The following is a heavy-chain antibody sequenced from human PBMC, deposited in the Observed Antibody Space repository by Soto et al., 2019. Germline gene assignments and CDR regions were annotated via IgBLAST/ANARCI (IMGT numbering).Heavy chain of an antibody. V-gene: IGHV3-74*01. Sequence: PGGSLRLSCAASGFTFSSYWMHWVRQAPGKGLVWVSRINSDGSITNYADSVKGRFTISRDNAKNTVYLQMNSLRAEDTAVNYCTNLRPTGNWGQGTLVTVSS. D-gene: IGHD4-17*01. CDR2: INSDGSIT. CDR1: GFTFSSYW. J-gene: IGHJ4*02. CDR3: TNLRPTGN.